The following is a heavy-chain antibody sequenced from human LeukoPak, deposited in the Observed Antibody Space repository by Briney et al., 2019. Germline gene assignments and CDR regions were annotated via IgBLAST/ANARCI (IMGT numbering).Heavy chain of an antibody. CDR2: TKQDGSKK. J-gene: IGHJ4*02. Sequence: GGTLRLSCVASGFPFSSYWMTWVRQAPGKGLEWVANTKQDGSKKSYVDSVKGRFTISRDNAKNSLYLQMNSLRAEDTAIYYCTRVGYIDEGIDYWGQGTLVTVSS. CDR1: GFPFSSYW. CDR3: TRVGYIDEGIDY. V-gene: IGHV3-7*04. D-gene: IGHD5-24*01.